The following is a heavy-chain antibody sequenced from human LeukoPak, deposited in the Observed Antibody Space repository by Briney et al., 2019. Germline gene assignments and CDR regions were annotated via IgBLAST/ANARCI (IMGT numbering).Heavy chain of an antibody. CDR2: ISSSSSYT. J-gene: IGHJ3*02. CDR1: GFTFSSYS. D-gene: IGHD3-3*01. Sequence: GGSLRLSCVDSGFTFSSYSMNWVRQAPGKGLEWVSSISSSSSYTNYADSVRGRFTISRENAKNSLYLQMNSLRAEDTAVYYCAKDGITIFGVVINAFDIWGQGTMVTVSS. V-gene: IGHV3-21*01. CDR3: AKDGITIFGVVINAFDI.